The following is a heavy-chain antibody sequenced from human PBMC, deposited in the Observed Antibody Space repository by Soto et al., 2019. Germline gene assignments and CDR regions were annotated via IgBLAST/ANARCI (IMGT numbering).Heavy chain of an antibody. V-gene: IGHV3-21*01. CDR3: AREAPPDFTIFGVVQLSHFDY. Sequence: PGGSLRLSCAASGFTFSSYSMNWVRQAPGKGLEWVSSISSSSSYIYYADSVKGRFTISRDNAKNSLYLQMNSLRAEDTAVYYCAREAPPDFTIFGVVQLSHFDYWGQGTLVTVSS. D-gene: IGHD3-3*01. CDR1: GFTFSSYS. CDR2: ISSSSSYI. J-gene: IGHJ4*02.